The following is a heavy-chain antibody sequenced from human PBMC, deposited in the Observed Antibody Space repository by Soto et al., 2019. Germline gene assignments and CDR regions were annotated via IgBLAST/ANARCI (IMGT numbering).Heavy chain of an antibody. V-gene: IGHV4-59*01. D-gene: IGHD6-19*01. CDR1: GGSISGSY. Sequence: ETLSLTCRVSGGSISGSYWSWIRQSPGKGLEWLGYVYYTGSTNYSPSLRSRVSISVDTSKNEFSLRLSSVTAADTAVYFCARSVAVPGAHIDYWGQGTQVTVSS. CDR3: ARSVAVPGAHIDY. CDR2: VYYTGST. J-gene: IGHJ4*02.